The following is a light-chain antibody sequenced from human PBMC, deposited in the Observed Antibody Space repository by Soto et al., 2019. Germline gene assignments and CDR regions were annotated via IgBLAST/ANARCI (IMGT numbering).Light chain of an antibody. Sequence: DIQMTQSPSSVSASLGERVTITCRAGQGVSSYLAWYQQKPGQAPKLLIHAASSMPSGVPARFSGSGSGTEFTLTISSLQPEDFATYYCQQAYSSPTFGQGTKVDIK. V-gene: IGKV1-12*01. J-gene: IGKJ1*01. CDR1: QGVSSY. CDR3: QQAYSSPT. CDR2: AAS.